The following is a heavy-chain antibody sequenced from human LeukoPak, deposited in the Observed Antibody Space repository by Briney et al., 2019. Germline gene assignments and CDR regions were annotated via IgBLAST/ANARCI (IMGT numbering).Heavy chain of an antibody. D-gene: IGHD4-11*01. CDR2: ISSSSSYI. V-gene: IGHV3-21*01. Sequence: GGSLRLSCAASGFTLSSYSMNWVRQAPGKGLEWVSSISSSSSYIYYADSVKGRFTISRDNAKNSLYLQMNSLRAEDTAVYYCARRTVTTDDAFDIWGQGTMVTVSS. CDR3: ARRTVTTDDAFDI. CDR1: GFTLSSYS. J-gene: IGHJ3*02.